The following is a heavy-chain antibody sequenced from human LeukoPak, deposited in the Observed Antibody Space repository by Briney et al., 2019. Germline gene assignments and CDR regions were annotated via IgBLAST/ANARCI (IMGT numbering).Heavy chain of an antibody. J-gene: IGHJ4*02. CDR2: ISGSGDST. D-gene: IGHD3-10*01. Sequence: GGSLRLSCAASGLTFSNYWMSWVRQAPGKGLEWVSSISGSGDSTYYADSVKGRFTISRDNSKNTLYLQMNSLRAEDTAVYYCAKDRGIISDYWGQGTLVTVSS. V-gene: IGHV3-23*01. CDR3: AKDRGIISDY. CDR1: GLTFSNYW.